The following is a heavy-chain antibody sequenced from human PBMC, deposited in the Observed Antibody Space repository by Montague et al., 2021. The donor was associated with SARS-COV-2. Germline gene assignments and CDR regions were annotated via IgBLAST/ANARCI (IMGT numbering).Heavy chain of an antibody. J-gene: IGHJ5*02. CDR2: IFYNGYT. D-gene: IGHD1-1*01. Sequence: SETLSPTCTVSGGTVRDYYWNWIRQTPGKGLEWIGYIFYNGYTKYNPSLESRVTLSVDTPGNQFFLSLRSVTALDTATYFCARHSVSEDGTFFRSYFDPWGQGAQVIVSS. CDR3: ARHSVSEDGTFFRSYFDP. V-gene: IGHV4-59*08. CDR1: GGTVRDYY.